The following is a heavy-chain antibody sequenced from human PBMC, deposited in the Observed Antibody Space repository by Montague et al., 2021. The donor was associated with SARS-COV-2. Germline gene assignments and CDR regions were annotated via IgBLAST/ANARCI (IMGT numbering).Heavy chain of an antibody. J-gene: IGHJ6*02. Sequence: SLRLSCAASGFTFSSCSMNWVRQAPGKGLKWVSSISSSSSYIYYADSVKGRFTISRDNAKNSLYLQMNSLRAEDTAVYYCARDPLDYGLWSSGSYYNAYYYYYGMDVWGQGTTVTVSS. V-gene: IGHV3-21*01. CDR3: ARDPLDYGLWSSGSYYNAYYYYYGMDV. CDR1: GFTFSSCS. D-gene: IGHD3-10*01. CDR2: ISSSSSYI.